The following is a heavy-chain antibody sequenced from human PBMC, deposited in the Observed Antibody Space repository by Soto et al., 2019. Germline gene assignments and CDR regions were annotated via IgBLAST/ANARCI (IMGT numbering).Heavy chain of an antibody. J-gene: IGHJ4*02. CDR3: ARVINSREEDFDY. CDR2: ISHTGTT. CDR1: GDSISGSQW. D-gene: IGHD1-26*01. V-gene: IGHV4-4*02. Sequence: QVQLQESGPGLVKPSETLSLTCAVSGDSISGSQWWSWVRLPPGKGLEWIGEISHTGTTNYNPSLKSPVTMSVDKPQNQFPLDLDSVDAADTAVYYCARVINSREEDFDYLGQGTVVTVSP.